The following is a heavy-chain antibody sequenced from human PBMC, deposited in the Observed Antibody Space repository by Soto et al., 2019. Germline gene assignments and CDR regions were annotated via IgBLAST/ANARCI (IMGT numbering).Heavy chain of an antibody. Sequence: PGGSLRLSCAASGFTFSSYGMHWVRQAPGKGLEWVAVISYDGSNKYYADSVKGRFTISRGNSKNTLYLQMNSLRAEDTAVYYCAKGVAVAGITGFDWGQGTLVTVSS. V-gene: IGHV3-30*18. J-gene: IGHJ4*02. CDR3: AKGVAVAGITGFD. CDR2: ISYDGSNK. CDR1: GFTFSSYG. D-gene: IGHD6-19*01.